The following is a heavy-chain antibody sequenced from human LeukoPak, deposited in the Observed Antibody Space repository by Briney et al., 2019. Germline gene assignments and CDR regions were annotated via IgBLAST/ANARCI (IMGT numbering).Heavy chain of an antibody. CDR2: IIPIFGTA. CDR1: GGTFSSYA. CDR3: AREISLNFGVVIPYYFDY. Sequence: SVKVSCKASGGTFSSYAISWVRQAPGQGLEWMGGIIPIFGTANYAQKFQGRVTITTDESTSTAYMELSSLRSEDTAVYYCAREISLNFGVVIPYYFDYWGQGTLVTVSS. J-gene: IGHJ4*02. V-gene: IGHV1-69*05. D-gene: IGHD3-3*01.